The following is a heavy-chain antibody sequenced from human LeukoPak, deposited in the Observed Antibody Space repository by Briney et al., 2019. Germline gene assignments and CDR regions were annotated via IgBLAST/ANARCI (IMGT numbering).Heavy chain of an antibody. CDR2: IIPILGIA. D-gene: IGHD3-22*01. Sequence: SPVKVSCKASLGTFISYTISWVRQAPGHEREWMGRIIPILGIANYAQKFQGRVTITADKSRSTAYMELSSLRSEDTAVYYCAREFYYYDSSGQIDYWGQGTLVTVSS. CDR1: LGTFISYT. V-gene: IGHV1-69*04. J-gene: IGHJ4*02. CDR3: AREFYYYDSSGQIDY.